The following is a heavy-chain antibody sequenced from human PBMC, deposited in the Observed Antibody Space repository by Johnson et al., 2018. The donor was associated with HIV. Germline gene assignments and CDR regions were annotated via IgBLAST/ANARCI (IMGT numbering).Heavy chain of an antibody. CDR3: ARGSYDGDAFDL. CDR1: EFTFSSYA. D-gene: IGHD1-26*01. V-gene: IGHV3-30*14. CDR2: ILYDGSNN. Sequence: QVQLVESGGGVVQPGRSLRLSCAASEFTFSSYAMHWVRQAPGKGLEWVAVILYDGSNNYYADSVKGRFTISRDNSKNTLYLQLNSLRAGDSALYYCARGSYDGDAFDLWGQGTMVTVSS. J-gene: IGHJ3*01.